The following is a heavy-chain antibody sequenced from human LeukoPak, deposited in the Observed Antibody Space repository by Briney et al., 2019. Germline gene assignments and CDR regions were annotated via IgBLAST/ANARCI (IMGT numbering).Heavy chain of an antibody. J-gene: IGHJ4*02. CDR2: INHSGST. V-gene: IGHV4-34*01. CDR3: ASGGSPRD. CDR1: GGSFSGYY. Sequence: PSETLSLTCAVYGGSFSGYYWSWIRQPPGKGLEWIGEINHSGSTNYNPSLKSRVTISVDTSKNQFSLKLSSVTAADTAVYYCASGGSPRDWGQGTLVTVSS. D-gene: IGHD6-13*01.